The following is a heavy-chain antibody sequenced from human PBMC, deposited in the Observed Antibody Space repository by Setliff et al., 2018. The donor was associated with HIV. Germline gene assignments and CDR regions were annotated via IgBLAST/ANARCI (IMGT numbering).Heavy chain of an antibody. CDR1: GFTFSNAW. D-gene: IGHD3-22*01. V-gene: IGHV3-15*01. CDR2: IKSETNGGII. Sequence: PGGSLRLSCAASGFTFSNAWMTWVRQAPGKGLEWVGRIKSETNGGIIDYAAPVKGRFTISRDDSKNTLYLQMNGLKSEDTAVYYCATALFSSGYFYVRDAFDIWGQGTMVTVSS. CDR3: ATALFSSGYFYVRDAFDI. J-gene: IGHJ3*02.